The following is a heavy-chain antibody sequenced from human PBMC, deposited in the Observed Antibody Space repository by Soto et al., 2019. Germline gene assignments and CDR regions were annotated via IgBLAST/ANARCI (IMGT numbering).Heavy chain of an antibody. CDR1: GFTFRIFT. CDR2: ISSNSAYI. Sequence: GGSLRLSCAAAGFTFRIFTMNWVRQAPGKGLEWVSTISSNSAYIYYTDALRGRFTISRDNAKNSLHLQMNSLRAEDTAVYYCTRDASRDSSARGWFDPWGPGTLVTVSS. D-gene: IGHD6-13*01. CDR3: TRDASRDSSARGWFDP. V-gene: IGHV3-21*01. J-gene: IGHJ5*02.